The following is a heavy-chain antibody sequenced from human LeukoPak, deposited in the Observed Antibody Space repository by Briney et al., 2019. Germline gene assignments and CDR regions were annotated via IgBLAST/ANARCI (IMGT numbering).Heavy chain of an antibody. CDR3: TKDGGIPGTPDAFNI. D-gene: IGHD1-7*01. CDR1: GFIFSSYW. J-gene: IGHJ3*02. CDR2: ISYDGSNK. V-gene: IGHV3-30*18. Sequence: GGSLRLSCAASGFIFSSYWMSWVRQAPGKGLEWVAVISYDGSNKYYADSVKGRFTISRDNSKNALYMQVNSLRAEDTAVYFCTKDGGIPGTPDAFNIWGQGTMVTVSS.